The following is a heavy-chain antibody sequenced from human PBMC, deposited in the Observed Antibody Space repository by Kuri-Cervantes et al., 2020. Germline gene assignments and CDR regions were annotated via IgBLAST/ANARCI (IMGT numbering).Heavy chain of an antibody. J-gene: IGHJ4*02. CDR1: GFTFSSYN. V-gene: IGHV3-21*01. Sequence: GGSLRLSCAASGFTFSSYNMNWVRQAPGKGLEWVSSISGSSSYIYYADSVKGRFTISRDNTKNSLYLQMNILRAEDTAVYYCASDLRSSGYFSYWGQGTLVTVSS. CDR2: ISGSSSYI. D-gene: IGHD6-19*01. CDR3: ASDLRSSGYFSY.